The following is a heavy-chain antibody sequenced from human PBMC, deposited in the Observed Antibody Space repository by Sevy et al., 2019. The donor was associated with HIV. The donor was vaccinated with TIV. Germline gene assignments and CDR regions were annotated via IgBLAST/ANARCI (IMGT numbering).Heavy chain of an antibody. CDR2: ISGSGGST. CDR1: GFTFSSYA. V-gene: IGHV3-23*01. Sequence: GGSLRLSCAASGFTFSSYAMSWVRQAPGKGLEWVSGISGSGGSTYYADSVKGRFTISRDNSKNTLYLQMNSLRTEDTALYYCAKDRRGDGLGYCSSSTCFGPFDPWGQGTLVTVSS. J-gene: IGHJ5*02. CDR3: AKDRRGDGLGYCSSSTCFGPFDP. D-gene: IGHD2-2*01.